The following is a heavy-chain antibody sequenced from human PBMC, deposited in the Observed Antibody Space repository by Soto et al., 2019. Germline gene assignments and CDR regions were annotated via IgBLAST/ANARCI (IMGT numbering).Heavy chain of an antibody. CDR3: ARDRVLGGGQQLVRLAY. J-gene: IGHJ4*02. Sequence: QVQLVESGGGVVQPGRSLRLSCAASGFTFSSYGMHWVRQAPGKGLEWVAVIWYAGSNKYYADSVKGRFTISRDNSKNALYLQMNSLRAEDTAVYYCARDRVLGGGQQLVRLAYWGQGTLVTVSS. CDR2: IWYAGSNK. CDR1: GFTFSSYG. V-gene: IGHV3-33*01. D-gene: IGHD6-13*01.